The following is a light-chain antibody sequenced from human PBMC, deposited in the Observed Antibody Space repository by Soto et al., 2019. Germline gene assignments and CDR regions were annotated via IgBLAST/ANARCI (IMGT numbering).Light chain of an antibody. CDR3: MQSTQLPPT. J-gene: IGKJ5*01. CDR1: PSLLHITGETF. CDR2: EVS. V-gene: IGKV2D-29*02. Sequence: DVVMTQPPISLSVPPGQPASLSCKSSPSLLHITGETFLFWYLQKPGQSPQLLIYEVSTRVSGVPDRFSGSGSGTDFTLEISRVETDDVGIYYCMQSTQLPPTFGQGRRLEIK.